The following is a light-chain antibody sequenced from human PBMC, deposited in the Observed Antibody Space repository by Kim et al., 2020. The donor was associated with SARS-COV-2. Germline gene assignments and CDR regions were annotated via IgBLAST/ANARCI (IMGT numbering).Light chain of an antibody. V-gene: IGKV3-15*01. CDR1: KSISTI. J-gene: IGKJ5*01. CDR2: GAS. CDR3: QHYNNCSARFT. Sequence: SPAGTAIPARASKSISTIIAWYQQTPGQGHRLRICGASARGTGIPARFSGSGSGTEINLTITSLKSEDVDVYECQHYNNCSARFTFGQGTRVEIK.